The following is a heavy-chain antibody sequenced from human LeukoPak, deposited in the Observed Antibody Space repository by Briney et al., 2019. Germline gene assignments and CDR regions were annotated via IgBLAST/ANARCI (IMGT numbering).Heavy chain of an antibody. V-gene: IGHV1-2*06. D-gene: IGHD3-3*01. CDR2: INPNSGGT. Sequence: ASVKVSCKASGYTFTGYYVHWVRQAPGQGLEWMGRINPNSGGTNYAQKFQGRVTMTRDTSISTAYMELSRLRADDTAVYYCARDDYDFWSGYYIYFDYWGQGTLVTVSS. CDR3: ARDDYDFWSGYYIYFDY. J-gene: IGHJ4*02. CDR1: GYTFTGYY.